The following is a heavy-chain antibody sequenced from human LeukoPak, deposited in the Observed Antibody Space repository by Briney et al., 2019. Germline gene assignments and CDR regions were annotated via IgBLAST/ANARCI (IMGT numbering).Heavy chain of an antibody. CDR2: ISGSGGGT. V-gene: IGHV3-23*01. D-gene: IGHD2-2*01. Sequence: GGSLRLSCVGSEFSFPNYAMSWVRQAPGRGLEWVSSISGSGGGTYYADSVKGRLTISRDNSKNTLYLQMNSLRAEDTALYYCARDRPQYCSSVNCYVFDCWGQGTLVTVSS. J-gene: IGHJ4*02. CDR3: ARDRPQYCSSVNCYVFDC. CDR1: EFSFPNYA.